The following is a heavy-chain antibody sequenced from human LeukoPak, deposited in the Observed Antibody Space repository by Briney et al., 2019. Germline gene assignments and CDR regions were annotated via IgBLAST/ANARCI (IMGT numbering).Heavy chain of an antibody. J-gene: IGHJ4*02. CDR2: INHSGRT. V-gene: IGHV4-34*01. Sequence: SETLSLTCGVFGESFSGDFWTWIRQAPGKGLEWIGEINHSGRTNYNPSLTSRVPISVDTSMTQFSLKMRSVTAADTAVYYCARGQYDSGGYHYGIRAFYFDYWGQGTLVTVSS. CDR3: ARGQYDSGGYHYGIRAFYFDY. CDR1: GESFSGDF. D-gene: IGHD3-22*01.